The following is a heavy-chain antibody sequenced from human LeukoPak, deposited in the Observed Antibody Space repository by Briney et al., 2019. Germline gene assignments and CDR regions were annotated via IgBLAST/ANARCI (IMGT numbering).Heavy chain of an antibody. V-gene: IGHV1-46*01. J-gene: IGHJ4*02. CDR1: GYTFTSYY. CDR3: ARGRDSSGYWTNYFGY. Sequence: ASVKVSCKASGYTFTSYYMHWVRQAPGPGLEWMGIINPRGGSTSYAQTFQGRVTMTRDTSTSTVYMELSSLRSEDTAVYYCARGRDSSGYWTNYFGYWGQGTLVIVSS. CDR2: INPRGGST. D-gene: IGHD3-22*01.